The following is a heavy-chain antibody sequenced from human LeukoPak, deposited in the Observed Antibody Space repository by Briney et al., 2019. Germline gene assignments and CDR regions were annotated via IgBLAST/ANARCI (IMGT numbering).Heavy chain of an antibody. D-gene: IGHD2-21*02. CDR1: GFTFSSYA. CDR2: ITSSGGST. J-gene: IGHJ4*02. Sequence: GGSLRLSCAASGFTFSSYAMTWVRQAPGKGLEWVSGITSSGGSTYYANSVKGRFTISRDNSKNTLYLQMNSLRAEDTAVYYCAKAHYPDAYCSGDCYYSYWGQGTLVTVSS. CDR3: AKAHYPDAYCSGDCYYSY. V-gene: IGHV3-23*01.